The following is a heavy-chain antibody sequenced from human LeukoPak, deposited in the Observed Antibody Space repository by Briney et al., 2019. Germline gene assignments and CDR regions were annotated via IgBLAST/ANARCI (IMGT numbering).Heavy chain of an antibody. Sequence: SETLSLTCTVSGYSISSGYYWGWIRQPPGKGLEWIGSIYHSGSTYYNPSLKSRVTISVDTSKNQFSLKLSSVTAADTAVYYCARVTYYDFWSGSPYAFDIWGQGTMVTVSS. D-gene: IGHD3-3*01. CDR2: IYHSGST. J-gene: IGHJ3*02. V-gene: IGHV4-38-2*02. CDR1: GYSISSGYY. CDR3: ARVTYYDFWSGSPYAFDI.